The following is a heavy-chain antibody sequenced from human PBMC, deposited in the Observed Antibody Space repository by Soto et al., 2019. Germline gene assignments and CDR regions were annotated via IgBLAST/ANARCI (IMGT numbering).Heavy chain of an antibody. V-gene: IGHV3-30-3*01. J-gene: IGHJ4*02. Sequence: QVQLVESGGGVVQPGRSLRLSCAASGVSFSISPMHCVRQAPGKGPEWVALISYDGTNKFYADSVKGRFTISRDNSKSTLYLQVDSLRPEDAAVYYCARDPKTSGGQHWAFNYFDSWGQGTLVTVSS. CDR2: ISYDGTNK. CDR1: GVSFSISP. CDR3: ARDPKTSGGQHWAFNYFDS. D-gene: IGHD7-27*01.